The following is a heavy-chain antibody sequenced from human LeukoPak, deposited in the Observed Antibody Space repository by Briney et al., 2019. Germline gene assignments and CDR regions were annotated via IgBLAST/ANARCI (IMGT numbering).Heavy chain of an antibody. D-gene: IGHD2-8*01. J-gene: IGHJ4*02. CDR2: IYYSGTT. Sequence: PSETLSLTCTVSGDSILTRTYYWGWIRQPPGKGLEWIGSIYYSGTTHYNPSLESRVTVSLDKSKNQLSLNLTSVTAADTAVYYCSRENGAFSPFGYWGQGTLVTVLS. CDR3: SRENGAFSPFGY. V-gene: IGHV4-39*07. CDR1: GDSILTRTYY.